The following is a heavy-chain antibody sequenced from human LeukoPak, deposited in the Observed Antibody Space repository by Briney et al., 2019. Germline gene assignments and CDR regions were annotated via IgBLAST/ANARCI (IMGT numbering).Heavy chain of an antibody. CDR2: MNPNSGNT. Sequence: ASVKVSCKASGYTFTSYGINWVRQATGQGLEWMGWMNPNSGNTGYAQKFQGRVTMTRNTSISTAYMELSSLRSEDTAVYYCARCTPDYDYVWGSYRYPTGMDVWGQGTTVTVSS. V-gene: IGHV1-8*01. CDR3: ARCTPDYDYVWGSYRYPTGMDV. D-gene: IGHD3-16*02. J-gene: IGHJ6*02. CDR1: GYTFTSYG.